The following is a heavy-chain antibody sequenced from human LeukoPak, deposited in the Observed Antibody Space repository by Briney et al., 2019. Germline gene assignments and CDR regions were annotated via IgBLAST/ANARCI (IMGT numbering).Heavy chain of an antibody. CDR3: AKDPRAYCGGDCYSEGNYFDY. V-gene: IGHV3-23*01. Sequence: GGSLRLSCAASGFTFSSYAMGWVRQAPGKGLEWVSAISGSGGSTYYADSVKGRFTISRDNSKNTLYLQMNSLRAEDTAVYYCAKDPRAYCGGDCYSEGNYFDYWGQGTLVTVSS. D-gene: IGHD2-21*02. CDR2: ISGSGGST. J-gene: IGHJ4*02. CDR1: GFTFSSYA.